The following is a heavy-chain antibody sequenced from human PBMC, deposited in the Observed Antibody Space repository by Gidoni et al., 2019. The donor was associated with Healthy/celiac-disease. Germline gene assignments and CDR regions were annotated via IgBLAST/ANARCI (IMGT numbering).Heavy chain of an antibody. CDR2: IRGSGGST. J-gene: IGHJ4*02. V-gene: IGHV3-23*01. Sequence: EVQLLESGGGLVQPGGSLRLSCAASGFSFSSHAMSWVRQAPGKGLAWVSDIRGSGGSTYYADSVKGRFTIARDDSKNTLYLQMNSLRAEDTAVYYCAKVCYYDSSGYPYYFDYWGQGTLVTVSS. CDR1: GFSFSSHA. D-gene: IGHD3-22*01. CDR3: AKVCYYDSSGYPYYFDY.